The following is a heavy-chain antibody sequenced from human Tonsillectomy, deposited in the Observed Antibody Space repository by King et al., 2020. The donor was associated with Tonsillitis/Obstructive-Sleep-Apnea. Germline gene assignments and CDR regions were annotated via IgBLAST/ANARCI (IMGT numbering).Heavy chain of an antibody. CDR3: ARCGHRGYSGYDRDYYSYYMDV. CDR1: GFTFSDHY. D-gene: IGHD5-12*01. Sequence: EVQLVESGGGLVQPGGSLRLSCAASGFTFSDHYMDWVRQAPGKGLEWVGRTRNKANSYTTEYAASVKGRFTISRDDSKNSLYLQMNSLKSEDTAVYYCARCGHRGYSGYDRDYYSYYMDVWGKGTTVTVSS. V-gene: IGHV3-72*01. J-gene: IGHJ6*03. CDR2: TRNKANSYTT.